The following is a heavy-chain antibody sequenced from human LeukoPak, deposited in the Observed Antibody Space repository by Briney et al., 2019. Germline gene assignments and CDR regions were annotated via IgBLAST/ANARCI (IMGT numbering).Heavy chain of an antibody. CDR1: GDSISSFY. V-gene: IGHV4-59*08. J-gene: IGHJ4*02. Sequence: SETLSLTCTVSGDSISSFYWNWIRQPPGKGLEWIGYIYYSGSTNYNPSLKSRVTISVDTSKNQFSLKLSSVTAADTAVYYCARSPAAGTFIFDYWGQGTLVTVSS. D-gene: IGHD6-13*01. CDR2: IYYSGST. CDR3: ARSPAAGTFIFDY.